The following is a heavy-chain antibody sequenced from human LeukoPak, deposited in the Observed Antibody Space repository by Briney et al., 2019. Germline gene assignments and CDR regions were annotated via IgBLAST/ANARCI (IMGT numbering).Heavy chain of an antibody. J-gene: IGHJ4*02. Sequence: TSETLSLTCTVSGGSISSSSYYWGWIRQPPGKGLEWIGYIYYSGSTNYNPSLKSRVTISVDTSKNQFSLKLSSVTAADTAVYYCARGIRAAAAYYFDYWGQGTLVTVSS. CDR1: GGSISSSSYY. CDR2: IYYSGST. V-gene: IGHV4-61*05. D-gene: IGHD6-13*01. CDR3: ARGIRAAAAYYFDY.